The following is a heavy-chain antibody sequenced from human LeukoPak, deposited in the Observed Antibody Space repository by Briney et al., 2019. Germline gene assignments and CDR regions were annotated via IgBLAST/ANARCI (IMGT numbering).Heavy chain of an antibody. D-gene: IGHD3-10*01. Sequence: SETLSLTCAVYGGSFSGYYWSWIRQPPGKGLEWIGEINHSGSTNYNPSLKSRVTISVDTSKNQFSLKLSSVTAADTAVYYCVRGLTYYYGSGSPRRLDPWGQGTLVTVSS. CDR2: INHSGST. CDR1: GGSFSGYY. J-gene: IGHJ5*02. CDR3: VRGLTYYYGSGSPRRLDP. V-gene: IGHV4-34*01.